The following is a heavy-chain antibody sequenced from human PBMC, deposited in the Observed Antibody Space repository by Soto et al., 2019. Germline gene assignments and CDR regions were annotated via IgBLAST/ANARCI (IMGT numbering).Heavy chain of an antibody. V-gene: IGHV1-8*01. CDR3: EREDYYGSGSYHY. CDR2: MNHNSGNT. CDR1: GYTFTSYN. Sequence: QVQLVQSGAEVKKPGASVKVSCKASGYTFTSYNINWVRQATGQGLEWMGWMNHNSGNTGYAQKFQGRVPMTRNTSISTAYMELSSLRSEATAVYYCEREDYYGSGSYHYWGQGTLVTVSS. D-gene: IGHD3-10*01. J-gene: IGHJ4*02.